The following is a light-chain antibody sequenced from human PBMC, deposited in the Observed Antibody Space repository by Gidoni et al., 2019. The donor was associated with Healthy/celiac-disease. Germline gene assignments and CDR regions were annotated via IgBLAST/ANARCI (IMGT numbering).Light chain of an antibody. J-gene: IGLJ2*01. CDR2: QDI. V-gene: IGLV3-1*01. CDR1: KLGDKY. CDR3: QAWDSSTVV. Sequence: SFELTQPPSGSVSPGQTASITCSGDKLGDKYASWYQQKPGQSPVLVIYQDIKRPSGIPVRFSGSNSGNTATLTISGTQAMDEADYYCQAWDSSTVVFGGGTKLTVL.